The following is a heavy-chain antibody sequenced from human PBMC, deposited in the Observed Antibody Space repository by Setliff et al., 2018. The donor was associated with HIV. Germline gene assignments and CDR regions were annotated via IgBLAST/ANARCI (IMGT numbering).Heavy chain of an antibody. D-gene: IGHD6-19*01. CDR1: GGTFSSYG. V-gene: IGHV1-69*05. CDR2: IIPMFGTG. CDR3: ARVAHSSSYHYYGMDV. Sequence: SVKVSCKASGGTFSSYGTSWVRQAPGQGLEWMGAIIPMFGTGFYAQKFQGRVTIRTDESRTTSYMELSSLRFEDTAVYFCARVAHSSSYHYYGMDVWGQGTTVTVSS. J-gene: IGHJ6*02.